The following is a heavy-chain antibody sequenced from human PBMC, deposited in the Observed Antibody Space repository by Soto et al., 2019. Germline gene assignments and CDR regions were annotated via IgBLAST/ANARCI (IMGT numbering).Heavy chain of an antibody. J-gene: IGHJ5*02. D-gene: IGHD3-9*01. CDR2: IIPLFGTT. V-gene: IGHV1-69*01. Sequence: QVQLVQSGAEVRRTGSSVKVSCKASGGSFSYYAFSWVRQGPGQGLEWMGGIIPLFGTTKYAQTFQGRVTINADESTKIVYMELSSLRSEDTAVYYCAGSGEAYYDVLTGYYKGSGFDPWGQGTLVTVSS. CDR1: GGSFSYYA. CDR3: AGSGEAYYDVLTGYYKGSGFDP.